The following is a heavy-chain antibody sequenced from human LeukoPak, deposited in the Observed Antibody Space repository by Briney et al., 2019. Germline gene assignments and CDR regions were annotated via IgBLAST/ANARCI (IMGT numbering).Heavy chain of an antibody. CDR3: ARDPGAGDFDY. J-gene: IGHJ4*02. D-gene: IGHD6-19*01. CDR1: GDSVSTNNAA. Sequence: SQTLSLTCAISGDSVSTNNAAWHWLRQSPSRGLEWLGRAYYRSKWYYDYAVSVKSRITINPDTSKNHFSLQLNPVTPEDTAVYYCARDPGAGDFDYWARGTLVTVSS. V-gene: IGHV6-1*01. CDR2: AYYRSKWYY.